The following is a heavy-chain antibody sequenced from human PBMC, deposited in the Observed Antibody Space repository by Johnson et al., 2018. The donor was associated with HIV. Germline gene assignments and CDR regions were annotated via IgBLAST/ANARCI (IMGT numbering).Heavy chain of an antibody. CDR3: ARDQFRKGWDQLGVDAFDI. D-gene: IGHD1-26*01. V-gene: IGHV3-74*03. CDR1: GFAFRTYW. J-gene: IGHJ3*02. CDR2: LYNDGSRT. Sequence: VQLVESGGGLVQPGGSLRLSCAASGFAFRTYWMVWVRQVPGKRPVWVARLYNDGSRTTYADSVRGRFALSSDNAMNSLYLQMNSLRAEDTAVYYCARDQFRKGWDQLGVDAFDIWGQGTMVTVSS.